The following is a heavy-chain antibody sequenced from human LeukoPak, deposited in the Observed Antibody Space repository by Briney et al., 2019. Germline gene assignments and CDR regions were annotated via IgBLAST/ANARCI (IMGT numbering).Heavy chain of an antibody. CDR2: IGLHGYPL. J-gene: IGHJ4*02. D-gene: IGHD3-22*01. V-gene: IGHV3-11*04. Sequence: PGGSLRLSCAVSGFTFNIYYMSWIRQAPGKGLEWISYIGLHGYPLDYADSVKGRFTISRDNAQNSLYLDMSSLRAEDTAVYYCARNDISSGSFTYWGQGTLVTVSS. CDR1: GFTFNIYY. CDR3: ARNDISSGSFTY.